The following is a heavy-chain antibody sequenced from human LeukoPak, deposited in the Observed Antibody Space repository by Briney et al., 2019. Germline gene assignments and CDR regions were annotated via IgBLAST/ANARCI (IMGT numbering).Heavy chain of an antibody. CDR2: IYYSGST. J-gene: IGHJ4*02. CDR3: ARRAYRGYFDY. D-gene: IGHD3-16*02. CDR1: GGSISSSSYY. V-gene: IGHV4-39*01. Sequence: PSETLSLTCTVSGGSISSSSYYWGWIRQPPGKGLEWIGSIYYSGSTYYNPSLKSRVTISVDTSKNQFSLKLSSVTAADTAVYYCARRAYRGYFDYWGQGTLVTVSS.